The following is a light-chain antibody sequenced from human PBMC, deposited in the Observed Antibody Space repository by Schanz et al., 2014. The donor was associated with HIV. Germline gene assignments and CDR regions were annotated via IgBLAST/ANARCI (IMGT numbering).Light chain of an antibody. CDR3: CSYAGSSTFLWV. Sequence: SALTQPASVSGSPGQSITISCIGTSSDVGAYKSVSWYQQHPGKAPKLMIYDVSNRPSGVSNRFSGSKSGNTASLTISGLQAEDEADYYCCSYAGSSTFLWVFGGGTKLTVL. V-gene: IGLV2-14*03. CDR2: DVS. CDR1: SSDVGAYKS. J-gene: IGLJ3*02.